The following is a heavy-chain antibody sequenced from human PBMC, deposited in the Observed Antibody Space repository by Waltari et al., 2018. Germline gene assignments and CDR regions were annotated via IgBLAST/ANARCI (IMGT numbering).Heavy chain of an antibody. V-gene: IGHV3-30*02. CDR3: AKEGSSGYYDVGAFDY. Sequence: QVQLVESGGGVVQPGGSLRLSCAASGFTFSNSGMHWVRQAPGKGLEWVAFIRYDGDIKYYADSVKGRFTISRDNSKNTLFLQMNSLSAEDTAVYHCAKEGSSGYYDVGAFDYWGQGTLVTVSS. CDR2: IRYDGDIK. J-gene: IGHJ4*02. D-gene: IGHD3-22*01. CDR1: GFTFSNSG.